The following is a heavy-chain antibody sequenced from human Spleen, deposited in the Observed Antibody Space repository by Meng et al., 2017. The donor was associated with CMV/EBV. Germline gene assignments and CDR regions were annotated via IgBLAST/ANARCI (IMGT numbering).Heavy chain of an antibody. V-gene: IGHV1-18*01. CDR2: ISPYNGNT. CDR3: ARGSWNYDF. J-gene: IGHJ4*02. Sequence: ASVKVSCKASGYIFTSYGISWVRQAPGQGLEWMGWISPYNGNTEYAQKFQGRVTMTTDTSTSTAYMEVRSLTSDDTAMYYCARGSWNYDFWGRGTLVTVSS. CDR1: GYIFTSYG. D-gene: IGHD1-7*01.